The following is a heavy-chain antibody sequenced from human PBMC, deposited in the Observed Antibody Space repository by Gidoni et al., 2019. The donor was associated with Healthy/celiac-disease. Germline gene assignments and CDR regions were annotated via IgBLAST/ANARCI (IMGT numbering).Heavy chain of an antibody. D-gene: IGHD3-22*01. CDR3: ARGVSDYSLNYFDY. CDR1: AGSTSSSSYY. V-gene: IGHV4-39*07. CDR2: IYYSGST. Sequence: QLQLQASGPGLVKPSETLSLTCTVSAGSTSSSSYYWGWIRPHPGKGLEWIGSIYYSGSTYYNPSLKSRVTISVDTSKNQFSLKLSSVTAADTAVYYCARGVSDYSLNYFDYWGQGTLVTVSS. J-gene: IGHJ4*02.